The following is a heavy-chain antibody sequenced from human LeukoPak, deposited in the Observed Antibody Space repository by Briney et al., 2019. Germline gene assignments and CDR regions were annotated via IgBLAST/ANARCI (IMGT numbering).Heavy chain of an antibody. CDR2: IKHDGSEK. Sequence: GGSLRLSCAASGFIFTNYFMSWVRQAPGKGLEWVASIKHDGSEKYYADSVRGRFTISRDNTMNSLYLQMSSLRAEDTAVYYCATDRGWRTSGYYLYYFEYWGQGTLVTYSP. J-gene: IGHJ4*02. V-gene: IGHV3-7*01. D-gene: IGHD3-3*01. CDR1: GFIFTNYF. CDR3: ATDRGWRTSGYYLYYFEY.